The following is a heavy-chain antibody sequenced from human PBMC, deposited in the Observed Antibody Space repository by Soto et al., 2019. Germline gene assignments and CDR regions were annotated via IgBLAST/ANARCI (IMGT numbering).Heavy chain of an antibody. CDR1: GDSISKTTSY. D-gene: IGHD2-2*01. J-gene: IGHJ5*02. V-gene: IGHV4-39*01. CDR3: ARRVGSCSGTSCNGWFDP. Sequence: SETLSLTCSVSGDSISKTTSYWGWIRQPPGKGLEWIGTIYHSGSTYYNPSLMSRVTLSIDKSKNQFSLKLNSVTATDTAVYYCARRVGSCSGTSCNGWFDPWGQGTLVTVSS. CDR2: IYHSGST.